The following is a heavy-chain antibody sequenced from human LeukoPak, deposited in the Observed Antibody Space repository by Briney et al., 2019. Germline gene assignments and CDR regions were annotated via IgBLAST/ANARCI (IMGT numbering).Heavy chain of an antibody. Sequence: SETLSLTCTVSGGSISSSSYYWGWIRQPPGKGLEWIGSIYYSGSTYYNPSLKSRVTISVDTSKNQFSLKLSSVTAADTAVYYCASSVFGSDQMFDPWGQGTLVTVSS. CDR2: IYYSGST. CDR3: ASSVFGSDQMFDP. J-gene: IGHJ5*02. D-gene: IGHD3-16*01. CDR1: GGSISSSSYY. V-gene: IGHV4-39*01.